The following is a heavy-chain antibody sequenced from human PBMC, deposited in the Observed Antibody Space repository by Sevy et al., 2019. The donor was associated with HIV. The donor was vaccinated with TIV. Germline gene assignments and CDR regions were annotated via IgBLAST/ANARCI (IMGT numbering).Heavy chain of an antibody. V-gene: IGHV1-3*01. J-gene: IGHJ6*02. D-gene: IGHD2-21*01. CDR2: ITVGIGTK. CDR3: ARDSPCGGDCYYYGMDV. Sequence: ASVKVSCKASGYTFTSYAMHWVRQPPGQSLGWLGWITVGIGTKKYSQKFQGRVTITRDKPASTAYMELSSLRSEDTAVYYCARDSPCGGDCYYYGMDVWGQGTTVTVSS. CDR1: GYTFTSYA.